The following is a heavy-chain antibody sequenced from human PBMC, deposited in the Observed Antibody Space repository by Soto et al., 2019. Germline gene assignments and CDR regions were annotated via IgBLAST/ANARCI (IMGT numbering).Heavy chain of an antibody. J-gene: IGHJ4*02. D-gene: IGHD6-13*01. Sequence: SETLSLTCTVSGGSISSYYWSWIRQPAGKGLEWIGRIYTSGSTNYNPSLKSRVTMSVDTSKNQFSLKLSSVTAEDTAVYYCARGEEQLVNFDYWGQGTLVTVSS. CDR1: GGSISSYY. CDR2: IYTSGST. V-gene: IGHV4-4*07. CDR3: ARGEEQLVNFDY.